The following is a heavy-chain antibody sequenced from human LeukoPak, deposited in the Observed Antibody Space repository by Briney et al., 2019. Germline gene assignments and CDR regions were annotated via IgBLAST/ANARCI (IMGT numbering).Heavy chain of an antibody. CDR3: VKSPGRVAAVYFEY. CDR2: ISGSGGNK. CDR1: GFTFSNFA. D-gene: IGHD2-15*01. Sequence: GGSLRLSCAATGFTFSNFAMRWVRQAPGKGLEGGSSISGSGGNKYSADSVNGRFTVSRHNSKNTLYLQMSSLRADDTAVYYCVKSPGRVAAVYFEYWGRGTLLTVS. V-gene: IGHV3-23*01. J-gene: IGHJ4*02.